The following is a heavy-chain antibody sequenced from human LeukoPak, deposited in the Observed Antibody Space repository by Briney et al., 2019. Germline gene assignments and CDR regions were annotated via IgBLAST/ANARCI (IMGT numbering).Heavy chain of an antibody. D-gene: IGHD5-18*01. CDR1: GGSFSGYY. V-gene: IGHV4-34*01. CDR3: AREREWIQLPARRTYYYMDV. J-gene: IGHJ6*03. Sequence: ESSETLSLTCAVYGGSFSGYYWSWIRQPPGKGLEWIGEINHSGSTNYNPSLKSRVTISVDTSKNQLSLKLSSVTAADTAVYYCAREREWIQLPARRTYYYMDVWGKGTTVTVSS. CDR2: INHSGST.